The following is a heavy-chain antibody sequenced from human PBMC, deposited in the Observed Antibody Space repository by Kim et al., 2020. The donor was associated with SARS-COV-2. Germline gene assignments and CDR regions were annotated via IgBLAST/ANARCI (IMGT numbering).Heavy chain of an antibody. V-gene: IGHV1-69*13. Sequence: SVKVSCKTSGGAFNSHALSWVRQAPGQGLQWMGEITPMFGTVIFAQKFQGRVAITADESTRTAYMEVSSLTSDDTAVYYCATAAFCTNGVCYPAGMDVWGQGTTVIVSS. D-gene: IGHD2-8*01. J-gene: IGHJ6*02. CDR1: GGAFNSHA. CDR2: ITPMFGTV. CDR3: ATAAFCTNGVCYPAGMDV.